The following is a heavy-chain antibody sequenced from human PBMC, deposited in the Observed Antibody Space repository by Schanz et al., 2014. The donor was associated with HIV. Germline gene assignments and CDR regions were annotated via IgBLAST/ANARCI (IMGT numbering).Heavy chain of an antibody. V-gene: IGHV3-33*08. CDR3: ARGQPLVQRWFDP. J-gene: IGHJ5*02. CDR1: GFTITSYG. Sequence: VQLVESGGGLVKPGRSLRLSCAVSGFTITSYGMSWVRQAPGKGLEWVALIWYDGSNKIYADSVKGRFTISRDNSKNTLYLQMNSLRPEDTAVYYCARGQPLVQRWFDPWGQGTLVTVSS. CDR2: IWYDGSNK. D-gene: IGHD6-13*01.